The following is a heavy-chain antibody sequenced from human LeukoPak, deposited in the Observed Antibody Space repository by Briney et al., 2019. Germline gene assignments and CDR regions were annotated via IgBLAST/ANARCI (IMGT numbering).Heavy chain of an antibody. CDR1: GGSISSYY. J-gene: IGHJ3*02. V-gene: IGHV4-4*07. CDR3: ARADCSSTSCYLGSAFDI. D-gene: IGHD2-2*01. CDR2: IYTSGST. Sequence: PSETLSLTCTVSGGSISSYYWSWIRQPAGKGLEWIGRIYTSGSTNYNPSLKSRVTMSVDTSKNQFSLKLSSVTAADTAVYYCARADCSSTSCYLGSAFDIWGQGTMVTVSS.